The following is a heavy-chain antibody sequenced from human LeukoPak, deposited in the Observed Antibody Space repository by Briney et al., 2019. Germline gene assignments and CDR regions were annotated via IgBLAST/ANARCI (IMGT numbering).Heavy chain of an antibody. J-gene: IGHJ4*02. CDR2: INSDGSST. CDR1: GFTFSSHW. D-gene: IGHD6-19*01. Sequence: GGSLRLSCAASGFTFSSHWMHWVRQAPGKGLVWVSRINSDGSSTLYADPVKGRFTISRDNAKNTLYLQMNSLRAEDTALYYCARSSGRAVAEFDYWGQGTLVTVSS. CDR3: ARSSGRAVAEFDY. V-gene: IGHV3-74*01.